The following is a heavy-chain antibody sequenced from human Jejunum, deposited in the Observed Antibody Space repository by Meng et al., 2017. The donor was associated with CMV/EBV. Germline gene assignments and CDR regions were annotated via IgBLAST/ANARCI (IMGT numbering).Heavy chain of an antibody. Sequence: SCAASGFTVSTNYMSWVRQAPGKGLEWVSVIYRGGTTYYADSVKGRFTISRDNSKNTLYLQMNSLRADDTAVYFCAARYNWNYAWGQGTLVTSPQ. V-gene: IGHV3-53*01. D-gene: IGHD1-7*01. CDR3: AARYNWNYA. CDR1: GFTVSTNY. J-gene: IGHJ5*02. CDR2: IYRGGTT.